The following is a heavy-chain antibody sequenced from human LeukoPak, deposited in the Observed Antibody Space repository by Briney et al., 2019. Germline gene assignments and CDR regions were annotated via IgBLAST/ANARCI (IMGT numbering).Heavy chain of an antibody. Sequence: PSETLSLTCTVSGGSISSYYWSWIRQPAGKGLEWIGRIYTSGSTNYNPSLKSRVTMSVDTSKNQFSLKLSSVTAADTAVYYCANSPRGIAARLGYYYYYMDVWGKGTTVTVSS. CDR1: GGSISSYY. D-gene: IGHD6-6*01. CDR3: ANSPRGIAARLGYYYYYMDV. V-gene: IGHV4-4*07. J-gene: IGHJ6*03. CDR2: IYTSGST.